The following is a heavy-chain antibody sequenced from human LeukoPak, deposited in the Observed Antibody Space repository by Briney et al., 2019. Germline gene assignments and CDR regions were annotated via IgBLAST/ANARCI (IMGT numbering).Heavy chain of an antibody. V-gene: IGHV4-59*01. J-gene: IGHJ5*02. CDR2: IYYSGST. D-gene: IGHD3-3*01. CDR3: ARGATQLRFLEWPHPYNWFDP. CDR1: GGSISNYY. Sequence: PSETLSLTCTVSGGSISNYYWSWIRQPPGKGLEWIGYIYYSGSTNYNPSLKSRVTISVDTSKNQFSLKLSSVTAADTAVYYCARGATQLRFLEWPHPYNWFDPWGQGTLVTVSS.